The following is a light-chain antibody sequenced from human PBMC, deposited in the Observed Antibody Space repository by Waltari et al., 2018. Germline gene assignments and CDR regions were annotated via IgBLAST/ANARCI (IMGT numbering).Light chain of an antibody. V-gene: IGLV2-14*03. J-gene: IGLJ1*01. CDR3: SSYTSSKTYV. CDR2: DVS. CDR1: SSDVGRYKY. Sequence: QSALTQPASVSGSPGQSITISCTGTSSDVGRYKYVSWYQQNPGKAPKLIIPDVSDRPLGVSNRFSGSKFGNTASLTISGLQAEDEADYYCSSYTSSKTYVFGTGTKVTVL.